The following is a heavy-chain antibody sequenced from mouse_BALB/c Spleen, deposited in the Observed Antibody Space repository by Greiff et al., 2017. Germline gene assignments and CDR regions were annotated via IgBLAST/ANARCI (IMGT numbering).Heavy chain of an antibody. D-gene: IGHD1-1*01. V-gene: IGHV1-87*01. CDR2: IYPGDGDT. Sequence: QVQLQQSGAELARPGASVKLSCKASGYTFTSYWMQWVKQRPGQGLEWIGAIYPGDGDTRYTQKFKGKATLTADKSSSTAYMQLSSLASEDSAVYYCARRYYYGSSLEAMDYWGQGTSVTVSS. CDR3: ARRYYYGSSLEAMDY. CDR1: GYTFTSYW. J-gene: IGHJ4*01.